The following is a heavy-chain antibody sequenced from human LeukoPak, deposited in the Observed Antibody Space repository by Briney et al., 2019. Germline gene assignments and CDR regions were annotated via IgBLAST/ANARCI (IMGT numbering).Heavy chain of an antibody. CDR1: GGTFSSYA. CDR2: IIPIFGTA. CDR3: ASSPYYDFWGGIPGYFDY. V-gene: IGHV1-69*01. J-gene: IGHJ4*02. Sequence: GSSVKVSCKASGGTFSSYAISWVRQAPGQGLEWMGGIIPIFGTANYAQKFQGRVTITADESTSTAYMELSSLRSEDTAVYYCASSPYYDFWGGIPGYFDYWGQGTLVTVSS. D-gene: IGHD3-3*01.